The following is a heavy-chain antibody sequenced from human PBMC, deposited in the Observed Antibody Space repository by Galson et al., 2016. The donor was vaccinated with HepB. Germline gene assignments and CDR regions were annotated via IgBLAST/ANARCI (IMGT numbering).Heavy chain of an antibody. Sequence: SLRLSCAASGFTFSSYGMHWVRQAPGKGLEWVAADSMDGRRKFYADSVKGRFTISRDNSNNMLFLQMSSLTEDDTAVYYCARRHEYCPPVGCSVDYWGQGTLVSVSS. CDR3: ARRHEYCPPVGCSVDY. CDR1: GFTFSSYG. V-gene: IGHV3-30*03. D-gene: IGHD2/OR15-2a*01. J-gene: IGHJ4*02. CDR2: DSMDGRRK.